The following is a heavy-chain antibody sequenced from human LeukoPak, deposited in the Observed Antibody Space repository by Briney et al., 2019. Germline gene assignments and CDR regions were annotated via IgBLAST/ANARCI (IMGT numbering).Heavy chain of an antibody. Sequence: GGSLRLSCAASGFIFSSYGMHWVRQAPGKGLEWVAFIRSDGSDKYYAGSVKGRFTISRDNSKSTLYLQMNSLRAEDTAVYYCAKDEGEIVVVPAASDYWGQGTLVTVSS. CDR3: AKDEGEIVVVPAASDY. D-gene: IGHD2-2*01. V-gene: IGHV3-30*02. CDR1: GFIFSSYG. CDR2: IRSDGSDK. J-gene: IGHJ4*02.